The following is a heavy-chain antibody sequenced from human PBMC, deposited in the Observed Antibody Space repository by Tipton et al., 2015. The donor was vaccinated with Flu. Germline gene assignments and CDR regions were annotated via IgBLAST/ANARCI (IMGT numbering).Heavy chain of an antibody. CDR2: ISGGGGGT. J-gene: IGHJ4*02. CDR3: AKVIPEKVAGLDY. Sequence: SLRLSCAASGFRFGNYEMNWVRQAPGKRLEWISAISGGGGGTYYADSVKGRFTISRDNSKNTLYLRMNSLRAEDTAIYYCAKVIPEKVAGLDYWGQGTLVTVSS. D-gene: IGHD6-19*01. V-gene: IGHV3-23*01. CDR1: GFRFGNYE.